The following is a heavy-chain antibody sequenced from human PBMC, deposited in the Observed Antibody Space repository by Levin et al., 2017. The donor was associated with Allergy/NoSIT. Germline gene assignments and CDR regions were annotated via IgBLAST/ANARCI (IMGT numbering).Heavy chain of an antibody. V-gene: IGHV4-34*01. D-gene: IGHD6-13*01. Sequence: SETLSLTCAVYGGSFSDYYWSWIRQPPGKGLELIGEINNSGSTNYNPSPKSRVTISVDTSKNQFSLKLSSVTAADTAVYYCARYSSRWYLSAFEIWGQGTMVTVSS. J-gene: IGHJ3*02. CDR1: GGSFSDYY. CDR2: INNSGST. CDR3: ARYSSRWYLSAFEI.